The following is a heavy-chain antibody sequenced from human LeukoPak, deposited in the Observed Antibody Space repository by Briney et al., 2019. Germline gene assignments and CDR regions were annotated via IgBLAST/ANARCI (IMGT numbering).Heavy chain of an antibody. CDR2: IRSKAYGGTT. CDR1: GFTFGDYA. J-gene: IGHJ4*02. V-gene: IGHV3-49*04. CDR3: TRVRGLPFDY. Sequence: PGGSLRLSCTASGFTFGDYAMSWVRQAPGKGLEWVGFIRSKAYGGTTEYAASVKGRFTIPRDDSKSIAYLQMNSLKTEDTAVYYCTRVRGLPFDYWGQGTLVTVSS. D-gene: IGHD4-11*01.